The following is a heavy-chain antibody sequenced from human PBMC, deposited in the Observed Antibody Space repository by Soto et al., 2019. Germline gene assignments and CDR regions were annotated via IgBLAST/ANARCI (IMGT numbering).Heavy chain of an antibody. V-gene: IGHV2-5*02. J-gene: IGHJ1*01. CDR3: AHQIAVVAATQRRGAEYFQH. CDR1: GFSLSTSGVG. CDR2: IYWDDDK. D-gene: IGHD2-15*01. Sequence: SGPTLVNPTQTLTLTCTFSGFSLSTSGVGVGWIRQPPGKALEWLALIYWDDDKRYSPSLKSRLTITKDTSKNQVVLTMTNMDPVDTATYYCAHQIAVVAATQRRGAEYFQHWGQGTLVTAPQ.